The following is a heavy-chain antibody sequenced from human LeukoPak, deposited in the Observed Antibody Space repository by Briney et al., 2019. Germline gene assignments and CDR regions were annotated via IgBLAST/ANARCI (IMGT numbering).Heavy chain of an antibody. CDR2: ISYDGSNK. J-gene: IGHJ4*02. D-gene: IGHD1-14*01. V-gene: IGHV3-30*14. CDR1: GFTFSSYA. Sequence: PGGSLRLSCAASGFTFSSYAMHWVRQAPGKGLEWVAVISYDGSNKYYADSVKGRFTISRDKSNNTLYLQMNSLRDEDTAVYYCAREGGLTEGGFDYWGQGTLVTVS. CDR3: AREGGLTEGGFDY.